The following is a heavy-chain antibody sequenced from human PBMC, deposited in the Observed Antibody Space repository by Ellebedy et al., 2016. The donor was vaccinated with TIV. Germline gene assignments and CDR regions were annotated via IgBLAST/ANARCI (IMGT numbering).Heavy chain of an antibody. Sequence: PGGSLRLSCAGSGFTFSTYDMNWVRQAPGKGLEWVSYISSSGSTIHYADSVKGRFTISRDNAKSSLYLQMNSLRDEDTAVYYCARELDYYSSGSDEGDVWGQGTTVTVSS. V-gene: IGHV3-48*02. CDR1: GFTFSTYD. D-gene: IGHD3-10*01. CDR3: ARELDYYSSGSDEGDV. CDR2: ISSSGSTI. J-gene: IGHJ6*02.